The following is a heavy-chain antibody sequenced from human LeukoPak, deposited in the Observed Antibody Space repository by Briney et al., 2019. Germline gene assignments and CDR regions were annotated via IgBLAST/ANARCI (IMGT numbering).Heavy chain of an antibody. J-gene: IGHJ4*02. V-gene: IGHV3-30*01. D-gene: IGHD3-22*01. Sequence: GGSLRLSCAASGFTFSSYAMHWVRQAPGKGLEWVALISYDGTNKFYEDSVKGRFTISRDNSKNTLFLQVNSLRAEDTAVYYCARDLAGWGESSGYSDYWGQGTLVTVSS. CDR3: ARDLAGWGESSGYSDY. CDR2: ISYDGTNK. CDR1: GFTFSSYA.